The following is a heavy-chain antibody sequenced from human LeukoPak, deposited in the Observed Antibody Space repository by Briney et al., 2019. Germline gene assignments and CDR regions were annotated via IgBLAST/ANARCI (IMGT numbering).Heavy chain of an antibody. CDR2: IDVSGNT. CDR3: ARGKLELTTLDY. D-gene: IGHD1-7*01. Sequence: SPETLSLTCTVSSGSISSGRYYWSWIRQPAGKGLEWIGRIDVSGNTYYNPSLKSRVTISLDTSKNQFSLKLNSVTAADTAFYYCARGKLELTTLDYWGQGTLVTVSS. J-gene: IGHJ4*02. V-gene: IGHV4-61*02. CDR1: SGSISSGRYY.